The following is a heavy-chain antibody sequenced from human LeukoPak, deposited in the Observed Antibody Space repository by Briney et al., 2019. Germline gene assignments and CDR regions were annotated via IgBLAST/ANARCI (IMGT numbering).Heavy chain of an antibody. CDR1: GYRFTGYN. CDR2: IKPNSGDT. CDR3: AIASDWYYFDH. D-gene: IGHD6-19*01. Sequence: ASVKVSRKAFGYRFTGYNIEWVRHAPGQGLGWMGWIKPNSGDTNSAQKFQGRVTMTRDTSISTAYMELSRLKSDDTAVYYCAIASDWYYFDHWGQGNLVTVSS. V-gene: IGHV1-2*02. J-gene: IGHJ4*02.